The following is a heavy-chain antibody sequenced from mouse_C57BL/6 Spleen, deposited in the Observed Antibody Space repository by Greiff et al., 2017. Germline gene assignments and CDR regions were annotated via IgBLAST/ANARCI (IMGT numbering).Heavy chain of an antibody. CDR3: TRSKENYYSIFAY. V-gene: IGHV1-15*01. D-gene: IGHD2-5*01. CDR2: IDPETGGT. CDR1: GYTFTDYE. J-gene: IGHJ3*01. Sequence: QVHVKQSGAELVRPGASVTLSCKASGYTFTDYEMHWVKQTPVHGLEWIGAIDPETGGTAYNQKFKGKAILTADKSSSTAYMELRSLTSEDSAVYYCTRSKENYYSIFAYWGQGTLVTVSA.